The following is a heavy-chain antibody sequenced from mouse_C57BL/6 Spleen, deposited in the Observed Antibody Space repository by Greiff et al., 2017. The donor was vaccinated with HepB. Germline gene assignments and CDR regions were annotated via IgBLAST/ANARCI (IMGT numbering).Heavy chain of an antibody. V-gene: IGHV3-6*01. CDR3: ANYGSPFAY. CDR2: ISYDGSN. J-gene: IGHJ3*01. D-gene: IGHD1-1*01. CDR1: GYSITSGYY. Sequence: EVKLMESGPGLVKPSQSLSLTCSVTGYSITSGYYWNWIRQFPGNKLEWMGYISYDGSNNYNPSLKNRISITRDTSKNQFFLKLNSVTTEDTATYYCANYGSPFAYWGQGTLVTVSA.